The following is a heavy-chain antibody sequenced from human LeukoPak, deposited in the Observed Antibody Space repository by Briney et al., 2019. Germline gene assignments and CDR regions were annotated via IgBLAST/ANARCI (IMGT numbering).Heavy chain of an antibody. V-gene: IGHV1-46*01. CDR1: GYRFTSYY. D-gene: IGHD2-15*01. J-gene: IGHJ4*02. CDR3: ARSRQDIVVLVTERSYFDY. CDR2: VNPSGGTT. Sequence: ASVEVSCKASGYRFTSYYIHWVRHAPGQGLEWVGRVNPSGGTTSYAQKFQDRLTMTRDTSTSTVYMELSSLRYDDTAVYYCARSRQDIVVLVTERSYFDYWGQGTLVTVSP.